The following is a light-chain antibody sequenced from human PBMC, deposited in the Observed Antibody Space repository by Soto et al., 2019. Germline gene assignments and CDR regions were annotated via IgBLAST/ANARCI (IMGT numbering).Light chain of an antibody. V-gene: IGLV4-69*01. CDR2: LNSDGSH. CDR1: SGHSSFA. Sequence: QSVLTQSPSASASRGASVKLTCTLSSGHSSFAIAWHQQQPEKGPRYLMKLNSDGSHSKGDGIPDRFSGSRSGAERYLTISSLQSEDGADYYCQTWGTGIRVFGGGTKLTVL. J-gene: IGLJ2*01. CDR3: QTWGTGIRV.